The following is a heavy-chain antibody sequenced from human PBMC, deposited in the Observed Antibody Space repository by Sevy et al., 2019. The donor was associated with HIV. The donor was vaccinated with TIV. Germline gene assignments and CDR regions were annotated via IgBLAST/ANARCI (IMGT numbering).Heavy chain of an antibody. D-gene: IGHD5-18*01. CDR1: GYTFTNYV. Sequence: ASVKVSCKASGYTFTNYVMHWVRQAPGQRLEWMGWINAGNGNTKYSQKFQDRVTITTDTPAPTAYLELSRLRSEDTAVYYCATGEMSTEIQVWPCFDQWGQGTLVTVSS. CDR2: INAGNGNT. V-gene: IGHV1-3*01. CDR3: ATGEMSTEIQVWPCFDQ. J-gene: IGHJ4*02.